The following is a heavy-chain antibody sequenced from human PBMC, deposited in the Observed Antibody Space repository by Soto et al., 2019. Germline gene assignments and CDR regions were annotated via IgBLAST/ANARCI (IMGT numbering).Heavy chain of an antibody. CDR1: GFTFSSYA. Sequence: GGSLRLSCAASGFTFSSYAMSWVRQAPGKGLEWVSAISGSGGSTYYADSVKGRFTISRDNSKNTLYLQMNSLRAEDTAVYYCAKDNGFDFWSGYYLVWGQGTLVTVSS. V-gene: IGHV3-23*01. J-gene: IGHJ4*02. D-gene: IGHD3-3*01. CDR2: ISGSGGST. CDR3: AKDNGFDFWSGYYLV.